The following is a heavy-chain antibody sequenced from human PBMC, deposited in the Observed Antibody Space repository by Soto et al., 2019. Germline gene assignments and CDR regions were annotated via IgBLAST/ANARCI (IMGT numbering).Heavy chain of an antibody. CDR3: ARDSGWPILNFDN. CDR1: DFDFSSYG. Sequence: PXGSLRLSCAASDFDFSSYGIHWVRKAPGKGLEWVAASSYDGRETFYADSAKGRFTVSKEMSKNTAFLQMNALRHEDTAVYFCARDSGWPILNFDNWGQGTPVTVSS. CDR2: SSYDGRET. V-gene: IGHV3-30*03. D-gene: IGHD3-10*01. J-gene: IGHJ4*02.